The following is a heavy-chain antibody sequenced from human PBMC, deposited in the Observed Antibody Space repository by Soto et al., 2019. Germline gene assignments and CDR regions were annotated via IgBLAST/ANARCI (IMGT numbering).Heavy chain of an antibody. V-gene: IGHV4-59*01. Sequence: SETLSLTCTVSGGSISSYYWSWIRQPPGKGLEWIGYIYYSGSTNYNPSLKSRVTISVDTSKNQFSLKLSSVTAADTAVYYCARGQEEVGATNYSGQGTLVTIYS. D-gene: IGHD1-26*01. CDR1: GGSISSYY. J-gene: IGHJ4*02. CDR3: ARGQEEVGATNY. CDR2: IYYSGST.